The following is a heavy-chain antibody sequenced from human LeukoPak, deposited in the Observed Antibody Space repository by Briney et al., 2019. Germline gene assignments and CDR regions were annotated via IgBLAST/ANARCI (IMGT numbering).Heavy chain of an antibody. CDR3: ARVWYSGYDRSLDY. J-gene: IGHJ4*02. V-gene: IGHV1-2*02. CDR2: INPNRGGT. D-gene: IGHD5-12*01. CDR1: GYTFTGYY. Sequence: ASVKLSCKTSGYTFTGYYMHWVRQAPGQGLEWKGWINPNRGGTNYAQKFQGRVTMTRDTSISTAYMELSRLRSDDTAVYYCARVWYSGYDRSLDYWGQGTLVTVSS.